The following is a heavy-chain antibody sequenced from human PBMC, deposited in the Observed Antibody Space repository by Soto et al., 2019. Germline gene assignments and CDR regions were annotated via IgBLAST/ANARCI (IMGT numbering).Heavy chain of an antibody. V-gene: IGHV4-34*01. CDR3: ARGMSPYGDYSDY. CDR1: GGSFSGYY. D-gene: IGHD4-17*01. J-gene: IGHJ4*02. CDR2: INHSGST. Sequence: SETLSLTCAVYGGSFSGYYWSWIRQPPGKGLEWIGEINHSGSTNYNPSLKSRITISVDTSKNQFSLKLSSVTAADTAVYYCARGMSPYGDYSDYWGQGTLVTVSS.